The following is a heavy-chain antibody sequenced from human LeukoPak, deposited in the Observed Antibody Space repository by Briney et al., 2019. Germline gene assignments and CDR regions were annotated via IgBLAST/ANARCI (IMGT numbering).Heavy chain of an antibody. V-gene: IGHV3-30-3*01. CDR1: GFTFSSYA. D-gene: IGHD3-22*01. CDR2: ISYDGSNK. J-gene: IGHJ4*02. Sequence: GGSLRLSCAASGFTFSSYAMHWVRQAPGKGLEWVAVISYDGSNKYYADSVKGRFTISRDNSKNTLYLQMNSLRAEDTAVYYCAREKSSGSYFDYWGQGTLVTVSS. CDR3: AREKSSGSYFDY.